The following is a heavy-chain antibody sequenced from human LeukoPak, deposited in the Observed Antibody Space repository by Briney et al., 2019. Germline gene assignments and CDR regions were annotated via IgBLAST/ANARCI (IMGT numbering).Heavy chain of an antibody. D-gene: IGHD1-26*01. J-gene: IGHJ4*02. Sequence: SVKVSCKASGYTFTGYYMHWVRQAPGQGLEWMGGIIPIFGTANYAQKFQGRVTIAADESTSTAYMELSSLRSEDTAVYYCARDRRGWELGDYWGQGTLVTVSS. V-gene: IGHV1-69*13. CDR2: IIPIFGTA. CDR3: ARDRRGWELGDY. CDR1: GYTFTGYY.